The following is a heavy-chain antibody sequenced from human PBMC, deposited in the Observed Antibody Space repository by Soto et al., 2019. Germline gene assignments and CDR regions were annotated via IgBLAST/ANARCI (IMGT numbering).Heavy chain of an antibody. J-gene: IGHJ6*02. D-gene: IGHD2-15*01. CDR2: IWFDGSDA. Sequence: GGSLRLSCAASGFAFSGYGMHWVRQAPGRGLEWVAFIWFDGSDALYSDSVKGRFSITRDNSKNTLFLQLNSLRGDDTAVYYCAREGYCSGGGCSGGMDVWGQGTTVTVSS. CDR3: AREGYCSGGGCSGGMDV. V-gene: IGHV3-33*01. CDR1: GFAFSGYG.